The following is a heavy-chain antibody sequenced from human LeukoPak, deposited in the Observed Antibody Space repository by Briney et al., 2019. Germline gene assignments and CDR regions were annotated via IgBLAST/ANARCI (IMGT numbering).Heavy chain of an antibody. V-gene: IGHV3-30*18. CDR3: AKDSVWDYYFDY. J-gene: IGHJ4*02. CDR1: GFTFSSYG. D-gene: IGHD1-26*01. Sequence: PGGSQRLSCAASGFTFSSYGMHWVRQAPGKGLEWVAVISYDGSNKYYADSVKGRFTISRDNSKNTLYLQMNSLRAEDTAVYYCAKDSVWDYYFDYWGQGTLVTVSS. CDR2: ISYDGSNK.